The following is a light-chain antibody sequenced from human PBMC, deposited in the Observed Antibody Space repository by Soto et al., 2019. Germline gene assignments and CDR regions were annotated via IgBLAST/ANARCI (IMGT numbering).Light chain of an antibody. J-gene: IGLJ2*01. CDR2: DNN. CDR1: SSNIGNNY. Sequence: QSVLTQPPSVAAAPGQKVTISCSGSSSNIGNNYVSWYQQLPGTAHKLLIYDNNKRPSGIPDRFSGSKSCTSATLGITGLQTGDEADYYCGTWDSSLSAVVFGGGTKVTVL. V-gene: IGLV1-51*01. CDR3: GTWDSSLSAVV.